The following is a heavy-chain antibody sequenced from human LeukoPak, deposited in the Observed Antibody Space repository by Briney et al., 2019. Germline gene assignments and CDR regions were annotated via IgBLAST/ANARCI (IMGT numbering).Heavy chain of an antibody. CDR3: ARHQWVPAFDI. CDR1: GGSISSGSYY. D-gene: IGHD1-26*01. Sequence: SETLSLTCTVSGGSISSGSYYWSWIRQPAGKGLEWIGRIYTSGSTNYNPSLKSRVTISIDTSKNQFSLKLSSVTAADTAVYYCARHQWVPAFDIWGQGTMVTVSS. J-gene: IGHJ3*02. CDR2: IYTSGST. V-gene: IGHV4-61*02.